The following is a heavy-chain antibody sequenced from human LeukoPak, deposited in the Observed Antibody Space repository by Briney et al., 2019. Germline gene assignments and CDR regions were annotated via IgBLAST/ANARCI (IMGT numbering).Heavy chain of an antibody. D-gene: IGHD3-22*01. CDR1: GFTFDDYG. V-gene: IGHV3-20*04. Sequence: GGSLRLSCAASGFTFDDYGMSWVRQAPGKGLEWVSGINWNGGSTGYADSVKGRFTISRDNAKNSLYLQMNSLRAEDTALYYCVRSGLYYYDSSGLGYWGQGTLVTVSS. CDR2: INWNGGST. J-gene: IGHJ4*02. CDR3: VRSGLYYYDSSGLGY.